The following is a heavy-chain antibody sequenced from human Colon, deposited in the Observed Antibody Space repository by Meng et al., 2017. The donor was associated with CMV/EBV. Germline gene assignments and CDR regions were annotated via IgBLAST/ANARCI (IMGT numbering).Heavy chain of an antibody. CDR3: ARAAAAGEYYFDY. Sequence: QVALVETGPGLGKPSATLSLTGIVSGASISSSGYYWGWIRQPPGKGLEWIGSIYYSGSTYYNPSLKSRVTISVDTSKNQFSLKLSSVTAADTAVYYCARAAAAGEYYFDYWGQGTLVTVSS. J-gene: IGHJ4*02. D-gene: IGHD6-13*01. V-gene: IGHV4-39*07. CDR2: IYYSGST. CDR1: GASISSSGYY.